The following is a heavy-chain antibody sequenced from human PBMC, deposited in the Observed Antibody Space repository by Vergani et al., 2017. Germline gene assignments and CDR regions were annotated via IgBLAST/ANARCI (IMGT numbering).Heavy chain of an antibody. V-gene: IGHV4-31*03. CDR2: IYYSGST. Sequence: QVQLQESGPGLVKPSQTLSLTCTVSGGSISSGGYYWSWICQHPGKGLEWIGYIYYSGSTYYNPSLKSRVTISVDTSKNQFSLKLSSVTAADTAVYYCARGDCSSTSCYYWAYYYYYMDVWGKGTTVTVSS. J-gene: IGHJ6*03. CDR3: ARGDCSSTSCYYWAYYYYYMDV. D-gene: IGHD2-2*01. CDR1: GGSISSGGYY.